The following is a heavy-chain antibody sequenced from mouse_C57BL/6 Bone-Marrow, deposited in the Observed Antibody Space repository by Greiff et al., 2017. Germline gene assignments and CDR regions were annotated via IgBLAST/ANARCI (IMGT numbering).Heavy chain of an antibody. CDR2: FYPGGGYT. V-gene: IGHV1-63*01. Sequence: QVQLQQSGAELVRPGTSVKMSCKASGYTFTNYWIGWAKQRPGHGLEWIGDFYPGGGYTNYNEKFKGQATLTAAQSSRTAYMQFSSLTSEDSAIYYCARLYYDYDAYAMDDWGQGTSGTVAS. D-gene: IGHD2-4*01. CDR3: ARLYYDYDAYAMDD. J-gene: IGHJ4*01. CDR1: GYTFTNYW.